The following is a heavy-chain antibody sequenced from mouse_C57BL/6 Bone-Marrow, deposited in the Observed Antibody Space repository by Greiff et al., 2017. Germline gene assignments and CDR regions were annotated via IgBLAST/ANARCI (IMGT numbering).Heavy chain of an antibody. J-gene: IGHJ2*01. CDR3: AREATTVVAGYYFDY. Sequence: QVQLQQSGAELVKPGASVKLSCKASGYTFTSYWMHWVKQRPGQGLEWIGMIHPNSGSTNYNEKFKSKATLTVDKSSSTAYMQLSSLTSEDSAVYYCAREATTVVAGYYFDYWGQGTTLTVSS. V-gene: IGHV1-64*01. D-gene: IGHD1-1*01. CDR2: IHPNSGST. CDR1: GYTFTSYW.